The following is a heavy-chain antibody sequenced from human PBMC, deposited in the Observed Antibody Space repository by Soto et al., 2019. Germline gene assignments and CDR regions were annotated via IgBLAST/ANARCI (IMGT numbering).Heavy chain of an antibody. CDR1: GFTFSSYW. V-gene: IGHV3-7*01. D-gene: IGHD6-19*01. CDR2: IKQDGSEK. J-gene: IGHJ4*02. CDR3: ARSRGYSSGWYRFDY. Sequence: VGSLRLSCAASGFTFSSYWMSWVRQAPGKGLEWVANIKQDGSEKYYVDSVKGRFTISRDNAKNSLYLQMNSPRAEDTAVYYCARSRGYSSGWYRFDYWGQGTLVTVSS.